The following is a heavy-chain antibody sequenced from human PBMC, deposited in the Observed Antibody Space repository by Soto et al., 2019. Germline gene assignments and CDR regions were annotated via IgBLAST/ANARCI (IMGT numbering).Heavy chain of an antibody. CDR2: IYHSGST. J-gene: IGHJ5*02. Sequence: TLSLTCAVSGGSISSGGYSWSWIRQPPGKGLEWIGYIYHSGSTYYNPSLKSRVTISVDRSKNQFSLKLSSVTAADTAVYYCARAVTDYYDSSGYGGFDPWGQGTLVTVS. V-gene: IGHV4-30-2*01. D-gene: IGHD3-22*01. CDR3: ARAVTDYYDSSGYGGFDP. CDR1: GGSISSGGYS.